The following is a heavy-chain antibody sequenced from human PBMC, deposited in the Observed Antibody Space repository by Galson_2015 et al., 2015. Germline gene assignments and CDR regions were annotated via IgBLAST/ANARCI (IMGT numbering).Heavy chain of an antibody. Sequence: CLRLSCAASGFTFSSYWRRWVRQAPGKGLEGVANIKQDGSEKYYVDSVKGRFTISRDNAKNSLYLQMNSLRAEDTAVYSCASEIDGGIDPWGPGTLVTVSS. CDR1: GFTFSSYW. J-gene: IGHJ5*02. CDR3: ASEIDGGIDP. V-gene: IGHV3-7*01. CDR2: IKQDGSEK.